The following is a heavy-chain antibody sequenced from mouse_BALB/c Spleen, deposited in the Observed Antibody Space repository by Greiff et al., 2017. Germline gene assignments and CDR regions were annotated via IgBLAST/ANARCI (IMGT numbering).Heavy chain of an antibody. CDR1: GISITTGNYR. V-gene: IGHV3-5*02. Sequence: EVQLQQSGPGLVKPSQTVSLTCTVTGISITTGNYRWSWIRQFPGNKLEWIGYIYYSGTITYNPSLTSRTTITRDTSKNQFFLEMNSLTTEDTATYYCARDGYGNSGGFAYWGQGTLVTVSA. D-gene: IGHD2-10*02. J-gene: IGHJ3*01. CDR2: IYYSGTI. CDR3: ARDGYGNSGGFAY.